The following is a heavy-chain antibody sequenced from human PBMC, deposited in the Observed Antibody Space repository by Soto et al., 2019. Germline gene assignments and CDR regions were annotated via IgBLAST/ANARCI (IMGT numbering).Heavy chain of an antibody. D-gene: IGHD5-12*01. CDR3: ARGGASSKWLDP. CDR1: GGSVSNYY. Sequence: SETLSLTCTVSGGSVSNYYWSWIRQPPRKGLWWIGYIHASGSTNYTPSLKSRVTISVDTSKNHFSLQLTSVIAADTAVYYCARGGASSKWLDPWGQGTLVTVSS. CDR2: IHASGST. J-gene: IGHJ5*02. V-gene: IGHV4-59*02.